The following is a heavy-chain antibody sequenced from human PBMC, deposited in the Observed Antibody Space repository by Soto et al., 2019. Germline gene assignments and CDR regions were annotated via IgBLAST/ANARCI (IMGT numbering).Heavy chain of an antibody. CDR1: GFSLSTSGVG. Sequence: QITLKESGPTLVKPTQTLTLTCTFSGFSLSTSGVGVGWIRQPPGKALEWLALIYWDDDKRYSPSLKSRLTITKDTSKNQVVLTMTNMDPVDTATYCCAHRRYSTLLGAFDIWGQGTMVTVSS. CDR2: IYWDDDK. D-gene: IGHD6-13*01. V-gene: IGHV2-5*02. CDR3: AHRRYSTLLGAFDI. J-gene: IGHJ3*02.